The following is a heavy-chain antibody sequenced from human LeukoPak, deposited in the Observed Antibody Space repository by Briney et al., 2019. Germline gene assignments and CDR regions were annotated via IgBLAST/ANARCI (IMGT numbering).Heavy chain of an antibody. D-gene: IGHD3-10*01. CDR3: ARRRASGFGELLDY. Sequence: SETLSLTCTVSGGSISGYYWTWVRQPPGRGLEWIGYIYDSGSTNFNPSLKSRVTISVDTSKNQFSLKLSSVTAADTAVYYCARRRASGFGELLDYWGQGTLVTVSS. V-gene: IGHV4-59*08. CDR2: IYDSGST. CDR1: GGSISGYY. J-gene: IGHJ4*02.